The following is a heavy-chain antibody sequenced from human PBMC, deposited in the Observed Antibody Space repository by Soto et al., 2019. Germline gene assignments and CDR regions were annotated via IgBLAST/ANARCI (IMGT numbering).Heavy chain of an antibody. CDR2: IYYSGST. Sequence: SETLSLTCTVSGGSISSYYWSWIRQPPGKGLEWIGYIYYSGSTNYNPSLKSRVTISVDTSKNQFSLKLSSVAAADTAVYYCARLLGGPDIVVVPASNWFDPWGQGTLVTVSS. D-gene: IGHD2-2*01. CDR1: GGSISSYY. CDR3: ARLLGGPDIVVVPASNWFDP. J-gene: IGHJ5*02. V-gene: IGHV4-59*08.